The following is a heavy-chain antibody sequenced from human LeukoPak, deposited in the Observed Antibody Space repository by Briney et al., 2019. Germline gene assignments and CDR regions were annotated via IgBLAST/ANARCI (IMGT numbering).Heavy chain of an antibody. Sequence: SQTLSLTCTVSGGSISSGDYYWSWIRHPPRRGLEWVGFIYYSGSTYYTPSHKSRVTISVDTSKNHFSLKLSSVSAADTAVYYCARGVNRSYWYFDLWGRGTLVTVSS. D-gene: IGHD1-14*01. V-gene: IGHV4-30-4*08. CDR3: ARGVNRSYWYFDL. CDR1: GGSISSGDYY. CDR2: IYYSGST. J-gene: IGHJ2*01.